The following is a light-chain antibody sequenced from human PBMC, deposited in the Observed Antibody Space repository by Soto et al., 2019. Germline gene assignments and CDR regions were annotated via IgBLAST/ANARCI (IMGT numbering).Light chain of an antibody. CDR1: SSNIGAGYD. CDR2: GNI. Sequence: QSVLTQPPSVSGAPGQRVTMSCTGSSSNIGAGYDVHWFQQLPGTAPRLLIYGNINRLSGVPARFSGSKSGTSASLAITGLQAEDEADSYCQSYDSSLSAWVFGGGTKLTVL. V-gene: IGLV1-40*01. J-gene: IGLJ3*02. CDR3: QSYDSSLSAWV.